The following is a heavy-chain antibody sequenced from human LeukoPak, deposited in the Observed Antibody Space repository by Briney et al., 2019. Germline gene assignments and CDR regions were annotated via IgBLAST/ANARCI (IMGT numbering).Heavy chain of an antibody. Sequence: GGSLRLSCAASGFTFSSYSMNWVRQAPGKGLEWVSSISSSSSYIYYADSVKGRFTISRDNAKNSLYLQMNSLRAEDTAVYYCARERAIFGVALNWFDPWGQGTLVTVSS. CDR1: GFTFSSYS. V-gene: IGHV3-21*01. J-gene: IGHJ5*02. CDR2: ISSSSSYI. D-gene: IGHD3-3*01. CDR3: ARERAIFGVALNWFDP.